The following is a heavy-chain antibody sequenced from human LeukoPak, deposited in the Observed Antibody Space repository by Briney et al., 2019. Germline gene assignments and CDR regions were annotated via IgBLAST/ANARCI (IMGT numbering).Heavy chain of an antibody. CDR3: ARGYSGSYYLWWFDP. V-gene: IGHV1-18*01. CDR1: GYTFTSYD. Sequence: ASVKVSCKASGYTFTSYDINWVRQATGQGLEWMGWISAYNGNTNYAQKLQGRVTMTTDTSTSTAYMELRSLRSDDTAVYYCARGYSGSYYLWWFDPWGQGTLVTVSS. J-gene: IGHJ5*02. D-gene: IGHD1-26*01. CDR2: ISAYNGNT.